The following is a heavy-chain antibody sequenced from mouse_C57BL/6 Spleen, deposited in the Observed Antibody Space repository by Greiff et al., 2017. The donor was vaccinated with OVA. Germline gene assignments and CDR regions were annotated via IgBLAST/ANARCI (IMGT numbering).Heavy chain of an antibody. CDR3: ARRRYYGNSSYAMDY. D-gene: IGHD2-1*01. Sequence: EVQLQQSGPVLVKPGASVKMSCKASGYTFTDYYMNWVKQSHGKSLEWIGVINPYNGGTSYNQKFKGKATLTVDKSSSTAYMELNSLTSEDSAVYYCARRRYYGNSSYAMDYWGQGTSVTVSS. CDR2: INPYNGGT. J-gene: IGHJ4*01. CDR1: GYTFTDYY. V-gene: IGHV1-19*01.